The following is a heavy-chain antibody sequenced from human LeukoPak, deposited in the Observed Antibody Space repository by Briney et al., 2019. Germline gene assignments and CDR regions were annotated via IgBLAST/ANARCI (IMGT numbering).Heavy chain of an antibody. CDR2: IWYDGSNK. D-gene: IGHD3-3*01. Sequence: GGSLRLSCAASGFTFSSYGMHWVRQAPGKGLEWVAVIWYDGSNKYYADSVKGRFTISRDNSKNTLYLQMNSLRAEDTAVYYCVKRRPDDFWSGYLDYWGQGTLVTVSS. CDR3: VKRRPDDFWSGYLDY. J-gene: IGHJ4*02. CDR1: GFTFSSYG. V-gene: IGHV3-33*06.